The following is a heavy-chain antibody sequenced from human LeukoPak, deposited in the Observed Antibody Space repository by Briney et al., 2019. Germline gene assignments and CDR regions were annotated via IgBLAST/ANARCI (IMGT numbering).Heavy chain of an antibody. CDR1: GGSISSSSYY. Sequence: SETLYLTCTVSGGSISSSSYYWGWIRQPPGKGLEWIGSIYYSGSTYYNPPLKSRVTISVDTSKNQFSLKLSSVTAADTAVYYCARLGEYSYKDWGQGTLVTVSS. J-gene: IGHJ4*02. V-gene: IGHV4-39*01. D-gene: IGHD5-18*01. CDR2: IYYSGST. CDR3: ARLGEYSYKD.